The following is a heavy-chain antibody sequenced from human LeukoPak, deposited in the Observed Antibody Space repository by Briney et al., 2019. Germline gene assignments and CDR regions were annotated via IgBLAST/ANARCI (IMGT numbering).Heavy chain of an antibody. Sequence: SETLSLTCTVSGGSISSGGYYWSWIRQPPGKGLEWIGYIYHSGSTYYNPSLKSRVTISVDRSKNQFSLKLSSVTAADTAVYYCARGRLYHYDSSGYLDYWGQGTLVTVSS. CDR3: ARGRLYHYDSSGYLDY. V-gene: IGHV4-30-2*01. J-gene: IGHJ4*02. D-gene: IGHD3-22*01. CDR2: IYHSGST. CDR1: GGSISSGGYY.